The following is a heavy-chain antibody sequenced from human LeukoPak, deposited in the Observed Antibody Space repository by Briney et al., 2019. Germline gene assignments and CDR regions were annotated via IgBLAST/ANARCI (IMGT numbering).Heavy chain of an antibody. D-gene: IGHD6-13*01. V-gene: IGHV4-59*01. J-gene: IGHJ5*02. CDR1: GGSISSYY. CDR2: IYYSGST. Sequence: SETLSLTCTVSGGSISSYYWSRIRQPPGKGLEWIGYIYYSGSTNYNPSLKSRVTISVDTSKNQFSLKLSSVTAADTAVYYCASQQLPNWFDPWGQGTLVTVSS. CDR3: ASQQLPNWFDP.